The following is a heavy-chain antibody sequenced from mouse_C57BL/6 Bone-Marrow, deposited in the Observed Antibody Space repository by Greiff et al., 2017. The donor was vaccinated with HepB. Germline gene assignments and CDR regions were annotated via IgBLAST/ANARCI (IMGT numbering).Heavy chain of an antibody. V-gene: IGHV5-6*01. CDR3: ARQGLRAMDY. CDR2: ISSGGSYT. CDR1: GFTFSSYG. J-gene: IGHJ4*01. D-gene: IGHD3-1*01. Sequence: EVKLMESGGDLVKPGGSLKLSCAASGFTFSSYGMSWVRQTPDKRLEWVATISSGGSYTYYPDSVKGRFTISRDNAKNTLYLQMSSLKSEDTAMYYCARQGLRAMDYWGQGTSVTVSS.